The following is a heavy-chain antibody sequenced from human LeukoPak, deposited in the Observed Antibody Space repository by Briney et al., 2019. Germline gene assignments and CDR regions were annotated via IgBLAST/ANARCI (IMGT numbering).Heavy chain of an antibody. V-gene: IGHV3-23*01. CDR2: ISGSGTST. CDR1: GFTFTTSA. J-gene: IGHJ5*02. CDR3: AKPSWNHESDWIDP. D-gene: IGHD1-14*01. Sequence: GGSLRLSCAASGFTFTTSAMNWVRQAPGKGLEWVSGISGSGTSTYYADSVKGRFTISRDNSKNTLYLQMNSLRAEDTAVYYCAKPSWNHESDWIDPWGQGTLVIVSS.